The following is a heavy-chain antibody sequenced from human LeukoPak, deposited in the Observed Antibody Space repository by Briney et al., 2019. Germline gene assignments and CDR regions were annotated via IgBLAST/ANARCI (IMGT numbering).Heavy chain of an antibody. D-gene: IGHD1-14*01. V-gene: IGHV3-21*01. Sequence: GGSLRPSCAASGFTFSTYSMTWVRQAPGKGLEWVSSIFSGSSYIYYADSVKGRFTISRDNAKNSLYLQMNSLRAEDTAVYYCAKRYPDIWGQGTMVTVSS. CDR1: GFTFSTYS. CDR3: AKRYPDI. CDR2: IFSGSSYI. J-gene: IGHJ3*02.